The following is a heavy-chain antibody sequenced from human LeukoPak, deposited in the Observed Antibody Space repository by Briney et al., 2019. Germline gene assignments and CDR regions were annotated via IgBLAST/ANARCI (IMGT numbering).Heavy chain of an antibody. CDR1: GGTFSSYA. V-gene: IGHV1-69*01. J-gene: IGHJ4*02. CDR3: ARALQQWLANFDY. Sequence: GASVKVSCKASGGTFSSYAISWVRQAPGQGLEWMGGIIPVFGTSSYAQKFQGRDTITADESTSTAYMELRSLRSDDTAVYYCARALQQWLANFDYWGQGTLVTVSS. CDR2: IIPVFGTS. D-gene: IGHD6-19*01.